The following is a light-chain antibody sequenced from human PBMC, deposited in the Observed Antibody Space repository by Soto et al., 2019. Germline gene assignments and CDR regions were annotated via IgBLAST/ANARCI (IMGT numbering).Light chain of an antibody. CDR3: QQANSFPLT. V-gene: IGKV1-12*01. CDR2: AAS. J-gene: IGKJ4*01. CDR1: QGISSW. Sequence: DIQMTXXPSSVSASVGDRVTITCRASQGISSWLAWYQQKPGTAPNLLISAASSLQSGVPSRFSGSGSGTDFTLIISNLQPEDFAIYYCQQANSFPLTFGGGTKVEIK.